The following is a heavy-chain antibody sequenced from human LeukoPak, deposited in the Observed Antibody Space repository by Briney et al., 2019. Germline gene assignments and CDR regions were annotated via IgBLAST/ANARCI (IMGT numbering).Heavy chain of an antibody. J-gene: IGHJ4*02. D-gene: IGHD3-22*01. CDR3: ARVGGFWSSGYYLFDY. Sequence: NPSETLSLTCTVSGGSISSGSYYWSWIRQPAGKGLEWIGRIYTSGSTNYNPSLKSRVTISVDTSKNQFSLKLSSVTAADTAVYYCARVGGFWSSGYYLFDYWGQGTLVTVSS. CDR2: IYTSGST. CDR1: GGSISSGSYY. V-gene: IGHV4-61*02.